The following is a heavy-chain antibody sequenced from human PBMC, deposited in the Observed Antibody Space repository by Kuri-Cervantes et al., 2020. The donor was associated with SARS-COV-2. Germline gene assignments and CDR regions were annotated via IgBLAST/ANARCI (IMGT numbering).Heavy chain of an antibody. V-gene: IGHV1-2*02. Sequence: GESLKISCKASGYTFTGYYMHWVRQAPGQGLEWMGWINPNSGGTNYAQKFQGRVTMTRDTSISTAYMELRSLRSDDTAVYYCARVLAGYGYYMDVWGKGTTVTVSS. J-gene: IGHJ6*03. CDR1: GYTFTGYY. D-gene: IGHD5-18*01. CDR3: ARVLAGYGYYMDV. CDR2: INPNSGGT.